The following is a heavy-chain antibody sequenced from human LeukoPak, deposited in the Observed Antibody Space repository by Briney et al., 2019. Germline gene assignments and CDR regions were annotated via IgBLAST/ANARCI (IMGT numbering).Heavy chain of an antibody. Sequence: PGGSLRLSCAASGFTFSSYWMHWVRQAPGKGLVWVSRINSDGNSTSYADSVKGRFTISRDNAKNTLYLQMNSLRAEDTAVYYCTNSYGFSYYFDYWGQGTLVTVSS. CDR1: GFTFSSYW. CDR3: TNSYGFSYYFDY. V-gene: IGHV3-74*01. J-gene: IGHJ4*02. CDR2: INSDGNST. D-gene: IGHD5-18*01.